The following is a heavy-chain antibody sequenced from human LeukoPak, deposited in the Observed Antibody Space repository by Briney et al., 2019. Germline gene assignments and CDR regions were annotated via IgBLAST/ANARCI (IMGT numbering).Heavy chain of an antibody. J-gene: IGHJ6*01. Sequence: PSETLSLTCTVSGGSISNYYWSWIRQPPGKGLEWIGYIYYSGSTNYNPSLKSRVTISVDTSKNQFSLKLSSVTAADTAVYYCARDAYSSSSHGMDVWGQGTTVTVSS. V-gene: IGHV4-59*12. CDR3: ARDAYSSSSHGMDV. CDR1: GGSISNYY. CDR2: IYYSGST. D-gene: IGHD6-13*01.